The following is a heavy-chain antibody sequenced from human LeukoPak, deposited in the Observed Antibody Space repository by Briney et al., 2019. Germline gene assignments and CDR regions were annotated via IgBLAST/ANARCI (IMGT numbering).Heavy chain of an antibody. CDR3: ARLSPGAARDFDY. CDR1: GGSISSYY. CDR2: IYYSGST. Sequence: KPSETLSLTCTVSGGSISSYYWSWIRQPPGKGLEWIGYIYYSGSTNYNPSLKSRVTISVDTSKNQFSLKLSSVTAADTAVYYCARLSPGAARDFDYWGQGTLVTVSS. D-gene: IGHD6-6*01. V-gene: IGHV4-59*01. J-gene: IGHJ4*02.